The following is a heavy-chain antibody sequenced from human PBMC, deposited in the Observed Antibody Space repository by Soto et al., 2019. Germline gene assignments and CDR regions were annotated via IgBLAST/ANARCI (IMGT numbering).Heavy chain of an antibody. CDR2: IVVGSGNT. V-gene: IGHV1-58*01. CDR1: GFTFTSSA. D-gene: IGHD5-18*01. CDR3: AAAPSGYSYGLFDY. Sequence: ASVKVSCKASGFTFTSSAVQWVRQARGQRLEWIGWIVVGSGNTNYAQKFQERVTITRDMSTSTAYMELSSLRSEDTAVYYCAAAPSGYSYGLFDYWGQGTLVTVSS. J-gene: IGHJ4*02.